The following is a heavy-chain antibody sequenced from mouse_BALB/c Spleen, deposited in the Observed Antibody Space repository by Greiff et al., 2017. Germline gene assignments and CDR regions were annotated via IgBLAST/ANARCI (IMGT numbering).Heavy chain of an antibody. CDR1: GFTFSSYT. V-gene: IGHV5-9*03. CDR3: ARFLITTVVDY. J-gene: IGHJ2*01. Sequence: EVKLVESGGGLVKPGGSLKLSCAASGFTFSSYTMSWVRQTPEKRLEWVATISSGGGNTYYPDSVKGRFTISRDNAKNNLYLQMSSLRSEDTALYYCARFLITTVVDYWGQGTTLTVSS. D-gene: IGHD1-1*01. CDR2: ISSGGGNT.